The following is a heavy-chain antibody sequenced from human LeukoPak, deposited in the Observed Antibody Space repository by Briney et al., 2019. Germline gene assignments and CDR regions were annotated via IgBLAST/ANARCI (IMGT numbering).Heavy chain of an antibody. Sequence: GGSLRLSCAASGFTSSSSDIHWVRQAPGKGLEWVAFISYDGSDKYYAESVKGRFTVSRDNSKHTLYLQMNSLRVEDTAVYYCAKDRGWCFEYWGQGTLVTVSS. V-gene: IGHV3-30*18. CDR2: ISYDGSDK. CDR3: AKDRGWCFEY. CDR1: GFTSSSSD. D-gene: IGHD6-19*01. J-gene: IGHJ4*02.